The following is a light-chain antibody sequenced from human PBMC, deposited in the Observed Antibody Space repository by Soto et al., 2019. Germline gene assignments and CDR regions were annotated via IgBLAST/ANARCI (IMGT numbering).Light chain of an antibody. V-gene: IGLV4-69*01. CDR2: LNRDGSH. CDR1: SGHSNYA. CDR3: QTWGTGIWV. J-gene: IGLJ3*02. Sequence: QSVLTQSPSASASLGASVKLTGTLSSGHSNYAIAWHQQQPEKGPRYLMKLNRDGSHSKGDGIPDRFSGSSSGAERYLTISSLQSEDEADYYCQTWGTGIWVFGGGTKVTVL.